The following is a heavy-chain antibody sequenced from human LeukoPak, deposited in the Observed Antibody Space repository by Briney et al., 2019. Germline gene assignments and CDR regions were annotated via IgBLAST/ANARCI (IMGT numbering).Heavy chain of an antibody. D-gene: IGHD3-16*01. CDR3: ARWGMTTPYYYYMDV. CDR1: GGSFSGYC. Sequence: SETLSLTCAVYGGSFSGYCWSWIRQPPGKGLEWIGEINHSGSTNYNPSLKSRVTISVDTSKNQFSLKLSSVTAADTAVYYCARWGMTTPYYYYMDVWGKGTTVTVSS. CDR2: INHSGST. J-gene: IGHJ6*03. V-gene: IGHV4-34*01.